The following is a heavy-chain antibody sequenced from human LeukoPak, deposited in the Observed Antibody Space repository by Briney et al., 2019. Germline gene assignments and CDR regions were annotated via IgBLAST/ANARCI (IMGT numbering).Heavy chain of an antibody. CDR1: GFILSNHW. J-gene: IGHJ6*02. CDR2: VNKDGSEK. Sequence: GSSLRLSCAASGFILSNHWMTWVRQAPGRGPEWVANVNKDGSEKYYVDSVKGRFTISRDTAKNSLYLQMNNLRAEDTALYYCARNNDMDVWGQGTTVTVSS. CDR3: ARNNDMDV. D-gene: IGHD1/OR15-1a*01. V-gene: IGHV3-7*03.